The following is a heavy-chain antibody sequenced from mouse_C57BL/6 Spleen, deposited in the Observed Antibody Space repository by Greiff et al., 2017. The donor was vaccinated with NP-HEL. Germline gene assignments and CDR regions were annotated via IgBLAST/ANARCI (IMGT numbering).Heavy chain of an antibody. CDR2: INPNNGGT. CDR1: GYTFTDYY. D-gene: IGHD1-1*01. J-gene: IGHJ3*01. Sequence: EVQLQQSGPELVKPGASVKISCKASGYTFTDYYMNWVKQSHGKSLEWIGDINPNNGGTSYNQKFKCKATLTVDKSSSTAYMEIRSLTSEDSAVYYCARDSPPDYYGSSYGFAYWGQGTLVTVSA. CDR3: ARDSPPDYYGSSYGFAY. V-gene: IGHV1-26*01.